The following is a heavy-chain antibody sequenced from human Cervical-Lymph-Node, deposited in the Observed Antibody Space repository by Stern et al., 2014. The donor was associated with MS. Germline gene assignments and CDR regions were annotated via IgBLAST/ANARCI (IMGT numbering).Heavy chain of an antibody. J-gene: IGHJ6*02. V-gene: IGHV1-18*01. Sequence: QVQLVQSGAEVKKPGASVKVSCKASGYTFTSYGISWVRQAPGQGLEWMGWISAYNGNTNYAQKLQGRGTMTTDTSTSTAYMELRSLRSDDTAVYYCARDHDEQLALYYYYGMDVWGQGTTVTVSS. D-gene: IGHD6-13*01. CDR2: ISAYNGNT. CDR1: GYTFTSYG. CDR3: ARDHDEQLALYYYYGMDV.